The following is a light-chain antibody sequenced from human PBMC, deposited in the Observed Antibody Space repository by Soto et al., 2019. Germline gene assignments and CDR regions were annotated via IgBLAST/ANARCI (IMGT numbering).Light chain of an antibody. Sequence: HSVLTQAASVSGFPGQSITISCTGTSSDIGSYNYVSWYQHHPGKAPKLMIYDVSNRPSGVSNRFSGSKSGNTASLTISGLQAEDEGDYYCSSFTSSTTHVFGTGTKVTVL. CDR2: DVS. CDR3: SSFTSSTTHV. CDR1: SSDIGSYNY. J-gene: IGLJ1*01. V-gene: IGLV2-14*03.